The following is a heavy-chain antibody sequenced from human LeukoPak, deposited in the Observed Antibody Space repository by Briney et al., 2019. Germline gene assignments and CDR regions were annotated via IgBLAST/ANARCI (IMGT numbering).Heavy chain of an antibody. CDR3: ARRGYSYGYGGDYFDY. J-gene: IGHJ4*02. V-gene: IGHV4-4*02. D-gene: IGHD5-18*01. CDR2: IYHSGST. CDR1: GGSISSSNW. Sequence: SGTLSLTCAVSGGSISSSNWWSWVRQPPGKGLEWIGEIYHSGSTNYNPSLKSRVAISVDKSKNQFSLKLSSVTAADTAVYYCARRGYSYGYGGDYFDYWGQGTLVTVSS.